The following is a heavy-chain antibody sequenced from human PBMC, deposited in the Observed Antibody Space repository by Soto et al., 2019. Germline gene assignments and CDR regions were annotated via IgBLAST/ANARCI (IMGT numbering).Heavy chain of an antibody. CDR1: GFSFSTSA. CDR3: ANLGLNPY. V-gene: IGHV3-23*01. D-gene: IGHD6-19*01. J-gene: IGHJ4*02. CDR2: ISSTGYST. Sequence: GGSLILSCAASGFSFSTSAVTWVRQAPGKGLEWVSTISSTGYSTYYTDSVKGRFTISRDNSKNKLYLQMNSLRAEDTAVYYCANLGLNPYWGQGTLVTVSS.